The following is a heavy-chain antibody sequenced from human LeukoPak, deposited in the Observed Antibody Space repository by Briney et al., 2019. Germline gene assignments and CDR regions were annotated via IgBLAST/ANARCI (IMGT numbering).Heavy chain of an antibody. CDR3: ATGSSIYHYYYYMDV. Sequence: PGGSLRLSCAASGFTFSSYSMNWVRQPPGKGLEWVGSVYYRGTTYYSPSLESRVTISVDTSKSQFSLKLSSVTAADTAVYYCATGSSIYHYYYYMDVWGKGTTVTVSS. CDR1: GFTFSSYSMN. CDR2: VYYRGTT. J-gene: IGHJ6*03. D-gene: IGHD3-9*01. V-gene: IGHV4-59*05.